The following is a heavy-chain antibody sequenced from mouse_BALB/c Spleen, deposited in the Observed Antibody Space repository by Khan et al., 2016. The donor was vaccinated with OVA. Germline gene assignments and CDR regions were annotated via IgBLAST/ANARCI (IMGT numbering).Heavy chain of an antibody. D-gene: IGHD1-1*01. Sequence: EVKPEVSGPGLVKPSQSLSLTCSVTGYSITSDYAWNWIRQFPGNKLEWMGYIKYRVSTSYNPSLKSRISITRDTSKNLFCLQLNSVTTEETAQYYFARSGTISTVVVTDFDFWGQGTTLTVSS. V-gene: IGHV3-2*02. J-gene: IGHJ2*01. CDR1: GYSITSDYA. CDR3: ARSGTISTVVVTDFDF. CDR2: IKYRVST.